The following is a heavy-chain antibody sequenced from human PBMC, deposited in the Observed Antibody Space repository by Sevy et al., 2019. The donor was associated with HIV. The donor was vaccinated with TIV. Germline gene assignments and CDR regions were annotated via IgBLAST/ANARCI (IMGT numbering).Heavy chain of an antibody. V-gene: IGHV1-24*01. Sequence: ASVKVSCKVSGYTLTQFSMHWVRQGPGKGLEWMTTFDPEDGDPEDGKTIYAQKFLGRVTMTEDTSTDTAYMELSSLRSDDTAVYYCATTKDYYDSSGYPFDYWGQGTLVTVSS. CDR2: FDPEDGDPEDGKT. D-gene: IGHD3-22*01. J-gene: IGHJ4*02. CDR1: GYTLTQFS. CDR3: ATTKDYYDSSGYPFDY.